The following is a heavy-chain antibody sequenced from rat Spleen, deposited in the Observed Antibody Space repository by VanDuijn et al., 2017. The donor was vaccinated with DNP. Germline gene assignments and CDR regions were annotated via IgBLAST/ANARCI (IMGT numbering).Heavy chain of an antibody. CDR2: ISYSGRT. Sequence: EVQLQESGPGLVKPSQSLSLTCSVTGYSITNNYWGWIRKFPGNKMEWIGHISYSGRTTYNPSLKSRISITSDTSKNQFFLQVNSVTTDDTATYYCTRGDILRSFDYWGQGVMVTVSS. V-gene: IGHV3-1*01. J-gene: IGHJ2*01. D-gene: IGHD1-6*01. CDR3: TRGDILRSFDY. CDR1: GYSITNNY.